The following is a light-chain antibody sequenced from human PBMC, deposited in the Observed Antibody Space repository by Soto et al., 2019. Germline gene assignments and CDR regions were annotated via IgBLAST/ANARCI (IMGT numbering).Light chain of an antibody. Sequence: EIVLTQSPCTLSLSPGERATLSCRASQTVSSVHLAWYQQKRGQAPRLFIYGASSRAAGIPDRFSGSGSGTDFTLTISRLEPEDFAVYYCQQYDNSLWTFGQGTKVDIK. CDR3: QQYDNSLWT. CDR1: QTVSSVH. V-gene: IGKV3-20*01. CDR2: GAS. J-gene: IGKJ1*01.